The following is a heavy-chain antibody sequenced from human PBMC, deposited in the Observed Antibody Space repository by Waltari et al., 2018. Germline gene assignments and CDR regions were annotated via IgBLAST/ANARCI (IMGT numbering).Heavy chain of an antibody. J-gene: IGHJ4*02. V-gene: IGHV3-9*03. CDR1: GFGFDAYA. CDR3: AKDHTAMVTGHMGY. CDR2: IGWIRGSR. Sequence: VQLVVSGGGLVQPGGSLRRACAASGFGFDAYAMHWVRQGPGKGLGWVSGIGWIRGSRGYAGSVKVRFAISRDNAKNSLYLQMNSLRAEDMALYYCAKDHTAMVTGHMGYWGQGTLVTVSS. D-gene: IGHD5-18*01.